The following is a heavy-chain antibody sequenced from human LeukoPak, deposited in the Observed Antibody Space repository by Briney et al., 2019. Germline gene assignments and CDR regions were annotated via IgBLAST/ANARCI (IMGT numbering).Heavy chain of an antibody. CDR2: ISRTGNTI. CDR1: GFIFNDYY. J-gene: IGHJ6*02. Sequence: GGSLRLSCTASGFIFNDYYMSWIRQTPGKGLEWLSYISRTGNTIYYRDSVKGRFTISRDNAKNSLYLQMNSLRAEDTAVYYCARDTAFYDSSGYYGTYYYYGMDVWGQGTTVTVSS. CDR3: ARDTAFYDSSGYYGTYYYYGMDV. D-gene: IGHD3-22*01. V-gene: IGHV3-11*04.